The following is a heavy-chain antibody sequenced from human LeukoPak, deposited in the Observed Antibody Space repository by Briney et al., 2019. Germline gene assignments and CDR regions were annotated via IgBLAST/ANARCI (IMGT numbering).Heavy chain of an antibody. V-gene: IGHV1-2*02. CDR3: ARGVGSSWLDP. Sequence: ASVKVSCKASGYTFTAYYIHWVRQAPGQGLEWMGWMDPVSGGTNYAQRFQGRVTMTRASSISTAYMQLSSLRSDDTADTAVYYCARGVGSSWLDPWGQGTLVTVSS. CDR1: GYTFTAYY. D-gene: IGHD2-15*01. CDR2: MDPVSGGT. J-gene: IGHJ5*02.